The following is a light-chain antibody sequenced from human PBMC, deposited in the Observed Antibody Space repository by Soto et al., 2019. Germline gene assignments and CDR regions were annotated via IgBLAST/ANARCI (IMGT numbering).Light chain of an antibody. CDR2: GTS. CDR3: HQWYT. J-gene: IGKJ3*01. CDR1: QIVSSSY. V-gene: IGKV3-20*01. Sequence: EIVLTQSPGTLSLSPGERATLSCRASQIVSSSYLAWYQQKPGQAPRLLIYGTSSRATGIPDRFSGSGSGTDFTLTISRLEPEDFAVYYCHQWYTFGPGTKVDIK.